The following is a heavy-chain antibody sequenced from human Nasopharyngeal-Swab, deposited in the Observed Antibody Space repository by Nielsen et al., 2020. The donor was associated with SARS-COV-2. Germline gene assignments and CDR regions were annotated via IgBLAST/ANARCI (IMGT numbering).Heavy chain of an antibody. V-gene: IGHV3-21*01. CDR3: ASLGATEPTSCYCYGMDV. Sequence: GESLKISCAASGFTFSSYNMNWVRQAPGKGLEWVSSISSSSSYIYYADSVKGRFTISRDNAKNSLYLQMNSLRAEDTAVYYCASLGATEPTSCYCYGMDVWGQGTTVTVSS. CDR1: GFTFSSYN. D-gene: IGHD5-12*01. CDR2: ISSSSSYI. J-gene: IGHJ6*02.